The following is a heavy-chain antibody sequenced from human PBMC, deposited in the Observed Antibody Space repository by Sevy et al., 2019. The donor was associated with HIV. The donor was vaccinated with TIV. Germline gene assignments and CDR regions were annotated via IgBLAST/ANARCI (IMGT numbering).Heavy chain of an antibody. CDR3: AKGLGRFSYYYYCMDV. D-gene: IGHD7-27*01. V-gene: IGHV3-23*01. J-gene: IGHJ6*02. CDR2: ISGSGGST. Sequence: GGSLRLSCAASGFTFSNYAMSWVRQAPGKGLEWVSAISGSGGSTYYADSVKGRFTISRDNSKNTLYLQMNSLRAEDTAVYYWAKGLGRFSYYYYCMDVWGQGTTVTVSS. CDR1: GFTFSNYA.